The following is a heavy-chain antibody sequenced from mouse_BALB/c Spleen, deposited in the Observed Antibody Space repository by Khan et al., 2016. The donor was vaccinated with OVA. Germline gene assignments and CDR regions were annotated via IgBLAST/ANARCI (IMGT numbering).Heavy chain of an antibody. CDR1: GFSFSRYN. V-gene: IGHV2-6-4*01. D-gene: IGHD2-14*01. CDR3: ARAYYRYDGYYAMDY. CDR2: IWGGGST. Sequence: QVQLKESGPGLVAPSQSLSITCTVSGFSFSRYNIHWVRQPPGKGLEWLGMIWGGGSTDYNSALQSRLSISKDNSKGQVFLKMHSQQTDDTAMYYGARAYYRYDGYYAMDYWGQGTSVTVSS. J-gene: IGHJ4*01.